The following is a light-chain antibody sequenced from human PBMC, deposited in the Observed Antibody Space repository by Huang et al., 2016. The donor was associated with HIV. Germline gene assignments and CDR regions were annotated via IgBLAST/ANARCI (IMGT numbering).Light chain of an antibody. V-gene: IGKV3-20*01. CDR2: GAA. Sequence: VLTPSPGTLSLSPGERATLSCRASQTVSSSYLAWYQQKPGQAPRLLIYGAASRASGIPDRFSCSGSGTDFALTISRLEPEDFAVYYCQQYANSPFTCGQGTKLEIK. CDR3: QQYANSPFT. CDR1: QTVSSSY. J-gene: IGKJ2*01.